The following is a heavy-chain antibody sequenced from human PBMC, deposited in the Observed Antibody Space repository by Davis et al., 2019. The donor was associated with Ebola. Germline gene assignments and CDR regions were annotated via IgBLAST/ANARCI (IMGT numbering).Heavy chain of an antibody. V-gene: IGHV4-39*01. CDR1: GGSISSNRYY. CDR2: MYYSGST. J-gene: IGHJ4*02. Sequence: GSLRLSCTVSGGSISSNRYYWGWIRQPPGKGLEWIGSMYYSGSTYYNPSPKSRVTISVDTSKNQISLKLMFVTAADTAVYYCARVLEYPSSLDYWGQGTLVTVSS. D-gene: IGHD6-6*01. CDR3: ARVLEYPSSLDY.